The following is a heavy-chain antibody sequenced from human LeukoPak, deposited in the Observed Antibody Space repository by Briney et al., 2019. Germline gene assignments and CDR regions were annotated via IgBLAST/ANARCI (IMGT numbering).Heavy chain of an antibody. CDR1: GGSISSSSYY. V-gene: IGHV4-39*01. J-gene: IGHJ4*02. CDR2: IYHSGSA. CDR3: ARSEYSSAWWAFDY. D-gene: IGHD6-19*01. Sequence: SETLSLTCTVSGGSISSSSYYWGWIRQPPGKGLECIGSIYHSGSAYYNPSLKSRLTISVDTSKNQFSLKLNSVTAADTAVYYCARSEYSSAWWAFDYWGQGTLVTVSS.